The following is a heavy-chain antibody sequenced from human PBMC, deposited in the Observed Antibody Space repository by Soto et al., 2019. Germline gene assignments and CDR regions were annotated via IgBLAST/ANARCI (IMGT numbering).Heavy chain of an antibody. CDR2: ISSSSSYI. Sequence: GGSLRLSCAASGFTFSSYSMNWVRQAPGKGLEWVSSISSSSSYIYYADSVKGRFTISRDNAKNSLYLQMNSLRAEDTAVYYCAREATFVSDIVVVPAEQGHYYYYYMDVWGKGTTVTVSS. V-gene: IGHV3-21*01. CDR1: GFTFSSYS. J-gene: IGHJ6*03. CDR3: AREATFVSDIVVVPAEQGHYYYYYMDV. D-gene: IGHD2-2*01.